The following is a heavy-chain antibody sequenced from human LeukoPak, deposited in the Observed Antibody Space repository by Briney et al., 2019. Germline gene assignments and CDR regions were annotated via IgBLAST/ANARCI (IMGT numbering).Heavy chain of an antibody. CDR2: INEDGSEK. CDR1: GFTFTDHW. D-gene: IGHD3/OR15-3a*01. V-gene: IGHV3-7*01. J-gene: IGHJ4*02. CDR3: ARGGTGVSRDH. Sequence: GGSLRLSCAASGFTFTDHWMSWVRQAPGKGLEWVANINEDGSEKYYVDSVKGRFTISRDNAKKSLYLQMNSLRAEDTAVYYCARGGTGVSRDHWGQGTLVTVA.